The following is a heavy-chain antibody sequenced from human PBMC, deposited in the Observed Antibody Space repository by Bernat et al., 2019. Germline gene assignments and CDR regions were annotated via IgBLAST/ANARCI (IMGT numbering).Heavy chain of an antibody. D-gene: IGHD5-12*01. V-gene: IGHV3-74*01. J-gene: IGHJ4*02. Sequence: EVQLVESGGALVQPGGSLRLSCAASGFTFSSYWMHWVRQAPGKGLVWVSRIYSDGTVSYADSVKGRFTSSRDDAKNTLYLQMNSLRAEDTAVYYCTRGNSGYGRFDYWGQGTLVTVSS. CDR3: TRGNSGYGRFDY. CDR2: IYSDGTV. CDR1: GFTFSSYW.